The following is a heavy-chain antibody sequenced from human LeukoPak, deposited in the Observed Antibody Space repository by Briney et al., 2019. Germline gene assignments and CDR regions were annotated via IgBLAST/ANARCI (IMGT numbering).Heavy chain of an antibody. Sequence: GGSLRLSCAASGFTVSSTYMSWVRQAPGKGLEWVSVIYSGGSTYYADSVKGRFTISRDNSKNTLYLQMNSLRAEDTAVYYCARDARGIYGYDYWGQGTLVTVSS. D-gene: IGHD5-18*01. CDR1: GFTVSSTY. V-gene: IGHV3-66*01. CDR2: IYSGGST. CDR3: ARDARGIYGYDY. J-gene: IGHJ4*02.